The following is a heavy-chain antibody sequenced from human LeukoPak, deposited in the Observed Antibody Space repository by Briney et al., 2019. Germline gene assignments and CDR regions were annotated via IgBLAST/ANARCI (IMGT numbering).Heavy chain of an antibody. CDR3: ARGRGAGI. CDR1: GFTFNNYR. CDR2: IKPDGSEK. V-gene: IGHV3-7*01. D-gene: IGHD1-26*01. J-gene: IGHJ4*02. Sequence: PGGSLRLSCAASGFTFNNYRMNWVRQAPGKGLEWVANIKPDGSEKYYVDSVKGRFTISRDNAKNSLYLQMNSLRAEDTAVYYCARGRGAGIWGQGTLVTVSS.